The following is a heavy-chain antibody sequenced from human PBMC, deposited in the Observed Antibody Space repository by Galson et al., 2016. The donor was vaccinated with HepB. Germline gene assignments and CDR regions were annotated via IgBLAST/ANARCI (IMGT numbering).Heavy chain of an antibody. D-gene: IGHD6-13*01. CDR2: IYHTGST. J-gene: IGHJ4*02. CDR1: GGSISNNW. V-gene: IGHV4-4*02. CDR3: ARGTGIGDY. Sequence: EHLSLTCAVSGGSISNNWWTWVRQPPGMGLEWIGEIYHTGSTNYNPSLESRVTISVDKSKNQFSLRLTSVTAADTAVYYCARGTGIGDYWGQGILVTVSS.